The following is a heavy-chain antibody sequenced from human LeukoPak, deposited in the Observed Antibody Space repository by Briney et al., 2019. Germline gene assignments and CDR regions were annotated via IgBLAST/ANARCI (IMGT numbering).Heavy chain of an antibody. J-gene: IGHJ4*02. CDR2: IYTSGST. CDR3: AKSLYDYRSGTYFRPFDY. V-gene: IGHV4-61*02. D-gene: IGHD3-10*01. Sequence: KTSETLSLTCTVSGGPISSGSYYWSWIRQPAGKGLEWIGRIYTSGSTNYNPSLKSRVTISVDTSKNQFSLRLSSLTAADTAMYFCAKSLYDYRSGTYFRPFDYWGQGTQVTVSS. CDR1: GGPISSGSYY.